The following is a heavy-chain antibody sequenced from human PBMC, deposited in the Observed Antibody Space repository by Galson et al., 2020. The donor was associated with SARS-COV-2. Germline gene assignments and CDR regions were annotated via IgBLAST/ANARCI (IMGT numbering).Heavy chain of an antibody. CDR1: GGSFSGHY. D-gene: IGHD2-2*01. Sequence: SQTLSLTCAVYGGSFSGHYWSWIRQPQGKGLEWIGEINQSGSTNYNPSLKSRVTISVDTSKNQFSLKLSSVTAADTAVYYCASKCRSATCYAHDYWGQGTLVTVSA. CDR2: INQSGST. V-gene: IGHV4-34*01. J-gene: IGHJ4*02. CDR3: ASKCRSATCYAHDY.